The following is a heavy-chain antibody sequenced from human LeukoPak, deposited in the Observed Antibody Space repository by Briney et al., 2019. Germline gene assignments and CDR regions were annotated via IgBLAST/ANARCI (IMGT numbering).Heavy chain of an antibody. V-gene: IGHV3-7*05. D-gene: IGHD2-15*01. CDR1: GFTFSSYW. Sequence: PGGSLRLSCVASGFTFSSYWMSWVRQAPGRGLEWVANIKQDGSEKYYVDSVKGRFTISRDNAKNSLYLQMNSLRAEDTAVYFCARARGTDYWGQGALVIVSS. J-gene: IGHJ4*02. CDR3: ARARGTDY. CDR2: IKQDGSEK.